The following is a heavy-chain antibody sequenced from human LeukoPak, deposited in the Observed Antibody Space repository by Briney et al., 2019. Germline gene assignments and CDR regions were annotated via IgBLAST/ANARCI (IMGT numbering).Heavy chain of an antibody. CDR3: ARELRDTSGYYLAPFEY. J-gene: IGHJ4*02. Sequence: SVKVSCKASGGTFISYAISWVRQAPGQGLEWMGGIIPIFGTANYAQKFQGRVTITADESTSTAYMELSSLRSEDTAVYYCARELRDTSGYYLAPFEYWGQGTLVTVSS. V-gene: IGHV1-69*13. D-gene: IGHD3-22*01. CDR2: IIPIFGTA. CDR1: GGTFISYA.